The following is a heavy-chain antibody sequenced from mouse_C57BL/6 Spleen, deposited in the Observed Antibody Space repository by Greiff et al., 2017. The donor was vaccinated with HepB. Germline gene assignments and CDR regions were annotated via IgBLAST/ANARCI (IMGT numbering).Heavy chain of an antibody. CDR3: TRSNWDYAMDY. CDR2: IYPGNSDT. CDR1: GYTFTSYW. J-gene: IGHJ4*01. D-gene: IGHD4-1*01. Sequence: VQLQQSGTVLARPGASVKMSCKTSGYTFTSYWMHWVKQRPGQGLEWIGAIYPGNSDTSYNQKFKGKAKLTAVTSASTAYMELSSLTNEDSAVYYCTRSNWDYAMDYWGQGTSVTVYS. V-gene: IGHV1-5*01.